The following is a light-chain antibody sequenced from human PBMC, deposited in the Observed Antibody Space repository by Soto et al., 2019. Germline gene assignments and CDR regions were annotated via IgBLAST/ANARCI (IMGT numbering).Light chain of an antibody. CDR1: QTFSSTS. V-gene: IGKV3-20*01. CDR2: GAS. J-gene: IGKJ1*01. CDR3: QQLAASPRT. Sequence: EIVLTQSPVTLSLSPGERATLSCRASQTFSSTSLAWYQQRPGQAPRLVLYGASRRATGIPDRFSGSATGTDFTLTISRLEPEDSAIYFCQQLAASPRTFGQGTRWIS.